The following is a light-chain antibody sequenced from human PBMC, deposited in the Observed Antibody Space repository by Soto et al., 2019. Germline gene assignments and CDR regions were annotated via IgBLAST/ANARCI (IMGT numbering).Light chain of an antibody. J-gene: IGKJ2*01. CDR3: QQYVSLPYT. Sequence: DIQMTQSPSSLSASVGDRVTITCQASQDISNYLNWYQQKPGKAPKLLIYDASNLETGVPSRFSGSGSGTDFTFTISSLQPEDIATYYCQQYVSLPYTFGQGTKLEIK. CDR1: QDISNY. CDR2: DAS. V-gene: IGKV1-33*01.